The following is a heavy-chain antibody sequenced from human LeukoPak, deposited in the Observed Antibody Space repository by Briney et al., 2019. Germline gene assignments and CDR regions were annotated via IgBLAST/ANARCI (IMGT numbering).Heavy chain of an antibody. CDR1: GFTFSTYA. J-gene: IGHJ4*02. D-gene: IGHD3-22*01. V-gene: IGHV3-23*01. Sequence: GGSLRLSCAASGFTFSTYAMSWVRQAPGKGLEWVSVLSGSGTSTYYADSVKGRFTISRDNSENTLYLQMNSLRAEDTALYYCAKDVRSGNYYFDCWGQGTLVTVSS. CDR3: AKDVRSGNYYFDC. CDR2: LSGSGTST.